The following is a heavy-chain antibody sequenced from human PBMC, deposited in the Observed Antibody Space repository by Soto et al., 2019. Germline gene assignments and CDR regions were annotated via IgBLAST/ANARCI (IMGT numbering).Heavy chain of an antibody. V-gene: IGHV3-30-3*01. Sequence: QVQLVESGGGVVQPGRSLRLSCAASQFTFSDYAMHWVRQAPGKGLDWVAGISYDVCCLHKKNSVKGRFTISRDNSIHTLWLEMNSLRTEDTAIYYCADIAASHTGWGQRSLVTVSA. CDR2: ISYDVCCL. CDR3: ADIAASHTG. D-gene: IGHD2-8*02. CDR1: QFTFSDYA. J-gene: IGHJ4*02.